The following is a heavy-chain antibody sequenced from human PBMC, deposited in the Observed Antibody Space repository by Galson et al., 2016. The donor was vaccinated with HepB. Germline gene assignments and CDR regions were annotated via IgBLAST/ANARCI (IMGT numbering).Heavy chain of an antibody. D-gene: IGHD4-23*01. CDR3: VRDHSVVPTTAYNWFDP. CDR2: INSDGTIS. V-gene: IGHV3-74*01. Sequence: SLRLSCAASGFAFGSHWMHWVRQVPGKGLVWVSRINSDGTISNCADSVKGRFTISRDNAKNTLYLQMNSLRAEDTAVYFCVRDHSVVPTTAYNWFDPWGRGTLVTVSS. J-gene: IGHJ5*02. CDR1: GFAFGSHW.